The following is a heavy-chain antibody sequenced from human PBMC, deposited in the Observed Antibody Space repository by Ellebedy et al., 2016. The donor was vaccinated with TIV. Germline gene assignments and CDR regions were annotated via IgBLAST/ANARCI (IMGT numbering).Heavy chain of an antibody. CDR1: GYTFTDYY. Sequence: AASVKVSCKASGYTFTDYYIHWARQAPGQGLEWMAWINPNNGDTAFAQSLQGRVTMTTDTSISTAYMELSSLTSDDTAVYYCVRDLTNPLKGDYWGQGTLVTVSS. V-gene: IGHV1-2*02. J-gene: IGHJ4*02. D-gene: IGHD1-14*01. CDR2: INPNNGDT. CDR3: VRDLTNPLKGDY.